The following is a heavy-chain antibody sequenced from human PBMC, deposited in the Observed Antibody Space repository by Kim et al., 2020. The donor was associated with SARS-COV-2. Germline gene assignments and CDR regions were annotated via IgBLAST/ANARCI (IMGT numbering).Heavy chain of an antibody. V-gene: IGHV1-18*01. Sequence: NTAQKFKGRVTMNPDTSTSTAYMRVRSLKSDDTAVYYCSRISVSSSWYFDYWGQGTLVTVSS. CDR3: SRISVSSSWYFDY. J-gene: IGHJ4*02. D-gene: IGHD6-13*01.